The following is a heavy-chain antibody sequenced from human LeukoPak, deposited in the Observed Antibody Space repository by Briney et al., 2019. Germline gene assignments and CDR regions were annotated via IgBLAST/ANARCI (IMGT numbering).Heavy chain of an antibody. CDR1: GGTFSSYA. Sequence: GASVKVSCXASGGTFSSYAISWVRLAPGQGLEWMGRIIPIFGTANYAQKFQGRVTITTDESTSTAYMELSSLRSEDTAVYYCARDPGGYYYDSSGYLDYWGQGTLVTVSS. D-gene: IGHD3-22*01. J-gene: IGHJ4*02. CDR2: IIPIFGTA. V-gene: IGHV1-69*05. CDR3: ARDPGGYYYDSSGYLDY.